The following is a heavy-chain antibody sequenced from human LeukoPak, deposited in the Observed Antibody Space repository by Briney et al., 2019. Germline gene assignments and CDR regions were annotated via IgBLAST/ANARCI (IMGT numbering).Heavy chain of an antibody. CDR1: GYTFTSYD. J-gene: IGHJ4*02. CDR2: MNPNSGNT. CDR3: ARAAWVSTSSKYYFDN. D-gene: IGHD2-21*01. V-gene: IGHV1-8*01. Sequence: ASVKVSCKASGYTFTSYDINWVRQATGQGLEWMGWMNPNSGNTGYAQKFQGRVTMTRNTSISTAYMVLSSLRSEDTALYYCARAAWVSTSSKYYFDNWGQGTLVTVSS.